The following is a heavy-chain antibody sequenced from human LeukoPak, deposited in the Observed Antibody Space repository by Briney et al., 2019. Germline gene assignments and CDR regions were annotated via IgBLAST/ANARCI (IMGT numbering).Heavy chain of an antibody. CDR1: GFTFSSYS. CDR2: ISSNSSYI. J-gene: IGHJ4*02. CDR3: ARDRLPGLTGYYSPFDY. D-gene: IGHD3-9*01. Sequence: PGGSLRLSCAASGFTFSSYSMNWVRQAPGKGLEWVSSISSNSSYIYYADSVKGRFTISRDNAKNSLYLQMNSLRAEDTAVYYCARDRLPGLTGYYSPFDYWGQGTLVTVSS. V-gene: IGHV3-21*01.